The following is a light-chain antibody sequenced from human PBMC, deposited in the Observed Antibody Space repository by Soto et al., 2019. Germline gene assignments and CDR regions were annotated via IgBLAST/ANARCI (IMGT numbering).Light chain of an antibody. CDR3: QQYNYWPRT. CDR1: QSVSSN. J-gene: IGKJ1*01. Sequence: EVVMTQSPATLSVSPGERATLSCRASQSVSSNLAWYQQTAGQTPRLLIYGASTRATGVPARFSGSGSGTEFTLTISSLQSEDFTVYYCQQYNYWPRTFGQGTKVDIK. V-gene: IGKV3-15*01. CDR2: GAS.